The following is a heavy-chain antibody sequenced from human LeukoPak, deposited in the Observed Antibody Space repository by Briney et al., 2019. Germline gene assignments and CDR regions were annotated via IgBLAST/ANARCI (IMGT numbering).Heavy chain of an antibody. D-gene: IGHD3-10*01. CDR3: AKDPGYGSGSYLDY. CDR2: ISYDGSNK. Sequence: GGSLRLSCAASGFTFSSYGMHWVRQAPGKGLEWVAVISYDGSNKYYTDSVKGRFTISRDNSKNTLYLQMNSLRAEDTAVYYCAKDPGYGSGSYLDYWGQGTLVTVSS. CDR1: GFTFSSYG. V-gene: IGHV3-30*18. J-gene: IGHJ4*02.